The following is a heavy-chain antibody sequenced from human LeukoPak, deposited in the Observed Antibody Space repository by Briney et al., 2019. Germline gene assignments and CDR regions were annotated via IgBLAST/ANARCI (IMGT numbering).Heavy chain of an antibody. Sequence: GGSLRLSCAASGFTFSTYSMNWVRQAPGKGLEWVSSISSSSSYIYYADSVEGRFTISKDNAENSLYLQMNSLRAEDTAVYYCARAGYSSSPNPTMDVWGKGTTVTVSS. CDR1: GFTFSTYS. CDR3: ARAGYSSSPNPTMDV. D-gene: IGHD6-13*01. J-gene: IGHJ6*03. V-gene: IGHV3-21*01. CDR2: ISSSSSYI.